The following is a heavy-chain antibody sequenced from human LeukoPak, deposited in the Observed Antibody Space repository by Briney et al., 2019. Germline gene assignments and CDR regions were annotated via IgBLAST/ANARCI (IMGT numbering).Heavy chain of an antibody. Sequence: ASVKVSCKASGYTFTSYGISWVRQAPGQGLEWMGWISAYNGNTNYAQKLQGRVTMTTDTSTSTAYMELRSLRSDDTAVYYCARSWVVVVAATDYGMDVWGQGTTVTVSS. CDR2: ISAYNGNT. CDR1: GYTFTSYG. J-gene: IGHJ6*02. CDR3: ARSWVVVVAATDYGMDV. V-gene: IGHV1-18*01. D-gene: IGHD2-15*01.